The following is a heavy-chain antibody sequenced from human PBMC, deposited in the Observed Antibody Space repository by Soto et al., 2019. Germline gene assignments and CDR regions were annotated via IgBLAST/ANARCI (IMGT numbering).Heavy chain of an antibody. J-gene: IGHJ5*02. CDR2: IYYSGST. Sequence: PSETLSLTCTVSGGSISSYYWSWIRQPPGKGLEWIGYIYYSGSTNYNPSLKSRVTISVDTSKNQFSLKLSSVTAADTAVYYCARSAIMITFGGAADSVRFDPWGQGTLVTVSS. CDR3: ARSAIMITFGGAADSVRFDP. CDR1: GGSISSYY. D-gene: IGHD3-16*01. V-gene: IGHV4-59*01.